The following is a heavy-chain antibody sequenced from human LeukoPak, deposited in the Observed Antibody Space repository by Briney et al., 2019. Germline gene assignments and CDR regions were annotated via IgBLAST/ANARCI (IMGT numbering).Heavy chain of an antibody. D-gene: IGHD6-6*01. CDR2: IYYSGST. V-gene: IGHV4-59*08. Sequence: PSETLSLTCAVYGGSFSSYYWSWIRQPPGKGLEWIGYIYYSGSTNYNPSLKSRVTISVDTSKNQFSLKLSSVTAADTAVYYCARSAGSSGVQFDYWGQGTLVTVSS. CDR1: GGSFSSYY. CDR3: ARSAGSSGVQFDY. J-gene: IGHJ4*02.